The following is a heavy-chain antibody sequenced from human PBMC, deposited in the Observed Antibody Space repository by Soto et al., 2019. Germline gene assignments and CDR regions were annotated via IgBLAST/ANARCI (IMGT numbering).Heavy chain of an antibody. V-gene: IGHV3-74*01. CDR3: ARGPRVSSTGTGAH. CDR2: ISDDGSTA. D-gene: IGHD1-1*01. Sequence: GGSLRLSXSVSGFTFSAYWMHWVRQVPGKGLTWVSRISDDGSTATYADSVKGRFVISRDNAKNSLYLEMNTLRADDSGLYYCARGPRVSSTGTGAHWGRGTLVTVSS. CDR1: GFTFSAYW. J-gene: IGHJ4*02.